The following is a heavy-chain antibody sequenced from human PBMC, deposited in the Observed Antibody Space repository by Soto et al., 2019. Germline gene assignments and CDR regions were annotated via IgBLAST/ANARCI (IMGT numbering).Heavy chain of an antibody. CDR2: FDPEDGET. J-gene: IGHJ4*02. D-gene: IGHD2-2*01. CDR1: GYTLTELS. V-gene: IGHV1-24*01. CDR3: ATAVYSSTGSYFHGMDWLDY. Sequence: ASVKVSCKVSGYTLTELSMHWVRQAPGKGLEWMGGFDPEDGETIYAQKFQGRVTMTEDTSTDTAYMELSSLRSEDTAVYYCATAVYSSTGSYFHGMDWLDYWGQGTLVTVSS.